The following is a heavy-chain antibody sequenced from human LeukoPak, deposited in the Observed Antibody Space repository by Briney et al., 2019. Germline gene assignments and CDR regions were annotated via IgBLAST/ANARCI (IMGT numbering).Heavy chain of an antibody. V-gene: IGHV4-38-2*02. J-gene: IGHJ5*02. CDR2: IYHSGST. D-gene: IGHD6-19*01. Sequence: SETLSLTCTVSGYSISSGYYWGWIRQPPGKGLEWIGSIYHSGSTYYNPSLKSRVTISVDTSKNQFSLKLSSVTAADTAVYYCARTLYSSGWYWFDPWGQGTLVTVPS. CDR3: ARTLYSSGWYWFDP. CDR1: GYSISSGYY.